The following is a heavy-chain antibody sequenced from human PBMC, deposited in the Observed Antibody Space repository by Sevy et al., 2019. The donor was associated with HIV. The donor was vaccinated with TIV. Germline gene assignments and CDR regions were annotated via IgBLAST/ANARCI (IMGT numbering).Heavy chain of an antibody. CDR1: GFTFSSYA. J-gene: IGHJ6*02. D-gene: IGHD3-22*01. V-gene: IGHV3-23*01. CDR2: ISGSGGST. Sequence: GESLKISCAASGFTFSSYAMSWVRQAPGKGLEWVSAISGSGGSTYYADSVKGRFTISRDNSKNTLDMQMNSLRAEATAVHYCARGGGEDYDSSGYYGRRSSYYYGMDVWGQGTTVTVSS. CDR3: ARGGGEDYDSSGYYGRRSSYYYGMDV.